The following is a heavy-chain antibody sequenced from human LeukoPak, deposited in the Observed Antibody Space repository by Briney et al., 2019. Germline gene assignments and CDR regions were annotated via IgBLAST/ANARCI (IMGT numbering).Heavy chain of an antibody. J-gene: IGHJ3*02. CDR3: ASPVGATTVRAFDI. D-gene: IGHD1-26*01. Sequence: GGSLRLSCTASGFIFSDHYMDWVRQAPGKGLEWVGRTRNEANIYTTKYAASVKGRFTISRDDSKNSLYLQMNSLKTEDTAVYYCASPVGATTVRAFDIWGQGTMVTVSS. V-gene: IGHV3-72*01. CDR1: GFIFSDHY. CDR2: TRNEANIYTT.